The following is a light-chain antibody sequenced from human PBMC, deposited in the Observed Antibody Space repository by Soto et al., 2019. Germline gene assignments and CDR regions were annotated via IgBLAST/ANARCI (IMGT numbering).Light chain of an antibody. CDR2: EVS. J-gene: IGLJ1*01. CDR1: SSDVGNYKY. CDR3: FSYTSSGTYV. Sequence: ALTQPASVSWSPGQSITISCTGTSSDVGNYKYVSWYQQHPGKAPKLMIYEVSNRPSGVSNRFSGSKSGNTASLTISGLQAEDETDYYCFSYTSSGTYVFGTGTKGT. V-gene: IGLV2-14*01.